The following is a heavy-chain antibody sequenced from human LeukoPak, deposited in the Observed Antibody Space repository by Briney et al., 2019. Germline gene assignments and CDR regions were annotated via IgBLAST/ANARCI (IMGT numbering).Heavy chain of an antibody. V-gene: IGHV4-59*01. CDR3: ARDPMVRGVTSHYYYYGMDV. D-gene: IGHD3-10*01. J-gene: IGHJ6*02. CDR1: GGSISSYY. Sequence: SETLYLTCTVSGGSISSYYWSWIRQPPGKGLEWIGYIYYSGSTNYNPSLKSRVTISVDTSKNQFSLKLSSVTAADTAVYYCARDPMVRGVTSHYYYYGMDVWGQGTTVTVSS. CDR2: IYYSGST.